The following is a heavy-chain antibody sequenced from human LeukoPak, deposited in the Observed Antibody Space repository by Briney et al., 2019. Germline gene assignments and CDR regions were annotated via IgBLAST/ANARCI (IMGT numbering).Heavy chain of an antibody. CDR2: ISWNSGSI. CDR3: AKGEYYDILTGEIDY. CDR1: GFTFDDYA. Sequence: PGGSLRLSCAASGFTFDDYAMHWVRQAPGKGLEWVSGISWNSGSIGYADSVKGRFTISRDNAKNSLYLQMNSLRAEDTALYYCAKGEYYDILTGEIDYWGQGTLVTVSS. D-gene: IGHD3-9*01. J-gene: IGHJ4*02. V-gene: IGHV3-9*01.